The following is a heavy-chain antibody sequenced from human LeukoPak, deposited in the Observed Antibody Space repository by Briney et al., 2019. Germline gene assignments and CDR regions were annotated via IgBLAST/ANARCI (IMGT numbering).Heavy chain of an antibody. Sequence: GASVKVSCKASGYTFTSYDINWGRQATGQGLEWMGSMNPNSGNTGYAQKFQGRVTMTRNTSISTAYMELSSLRSEDTAVYYCARGASPVSSSSGIYYYYGMDVWGQGTTVTVSS. D-gene: IGHD6-13*01. V-gene: IGHV1-8*01. CDR1: GYTFTSYD. CDR2: MNPNSGNT. J-gene: IGHJ6*02. CDR3: ARGASPVSSSSGIYYYYGMDV.